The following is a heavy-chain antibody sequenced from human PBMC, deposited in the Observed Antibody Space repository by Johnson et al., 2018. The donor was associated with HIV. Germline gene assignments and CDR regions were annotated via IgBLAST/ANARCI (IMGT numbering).Heavy chain of an antibody. J-gene: IGHJ3*02. CDR1: GFTFSSYG. CDR2: ISYDGSNK. D-gene: IGHD3-22*01. CDR3: ARSQTMIVDGADAFDI. V-gene: IGHV3-30*03. Sequence: QVRLVESGGGVVQPGRSLRLSCAASGFTFSSYGMHWVRQAPGKGLEWVAIISYDGSNKYYADSVKGRFTISRDNSKNTLYLQMNSLRAEDTAVYYCARSQTMIVDGADAFDIWGQGTMVTVSS.